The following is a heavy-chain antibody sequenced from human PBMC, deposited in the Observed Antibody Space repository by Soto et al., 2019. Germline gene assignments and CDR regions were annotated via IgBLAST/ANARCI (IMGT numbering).Heavy chain of an antibody. Sequence: QVQLQESGPGLVKPSQTLSLTCTVSGDSISSGLYYWSWIRQPPGKGLEWIGYIYYSGNINYNPSLKSRVIMSVDTSKNQFSLKLSSVTAADTAVYYCARSYDSREWNWFDPWGPGTLVTVSS. CDR3: ARSYDSREWNWFDP. V-gene: IGHV4-30-4*01. D-gene: IGHD3-22*01. CDR1: GDSISSGLYY. CDR2: IYYSGNI. J-gene: IGHJ5*02.